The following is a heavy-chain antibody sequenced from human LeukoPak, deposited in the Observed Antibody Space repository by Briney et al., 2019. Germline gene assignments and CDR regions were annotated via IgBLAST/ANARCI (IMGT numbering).Heavy chain of an antibody. J-gene: IGHJ4*02. CDR3: ARGRNYGANYYDC. D-gene: IGHD4-17*01. Sequence: GGCLRLSCAASGFTFSTSWMHWVRQAPGKGLVWVSRINSDVSSTNYADSMKGRFTISRDNAKNTLYLQMNSLRADDTAVYYCARGRNYGANYYDCWGQGTPAPVSS. CDR2: INSDVSST. CDR1: GFTFSTSW. V-gene: IGHV3-74*01.